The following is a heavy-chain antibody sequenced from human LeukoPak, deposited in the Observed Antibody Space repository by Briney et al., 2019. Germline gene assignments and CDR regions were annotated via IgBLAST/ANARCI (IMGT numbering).Heavy chain of an antibody. CDR3: ARDSTYCSSTSCYDY. Sequence: GGSLRLSCAASGFTFSSYGMHWVRQAPGKGLEWVAVIWYDGSNKYYADSVKGRFTISRDSSKNTLYLQMNSLRAEDTAVYYCARDSTYCSSTSCYDYWGQGTLVTVSS. V-gene: IGHV3-33*01. D-gene: IGHD2-2*01. J-gene: IGHJ4*02. CDR2: IWYDGSNK. CDR1: GFTFSSYG.